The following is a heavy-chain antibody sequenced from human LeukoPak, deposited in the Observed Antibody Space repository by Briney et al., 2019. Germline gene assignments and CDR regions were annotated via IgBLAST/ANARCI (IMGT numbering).Heavy chain of an antibody. J-gene: IGHJ4*02. D-gene: IGHD4-17*01. CDR3: ARAQSDFGDFSMCDY. CDR2: ISAVNGNR. V-gene: IGHV1-18*01. CDR1: GYTFTKYG. Sequence: SGRVSCKASGYTFTKYGITWVRQAPGQGLDWMGWISAVNGNRNSAHKVQDRVTFTTDTSTSTDYMELTSLRLDDTAVYYCARAQSDFGDFSMCDYWGQGTLVRLL.